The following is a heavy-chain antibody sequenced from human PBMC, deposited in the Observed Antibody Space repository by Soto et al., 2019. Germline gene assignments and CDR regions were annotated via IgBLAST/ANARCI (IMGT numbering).Heavy chain of an antibody. Sequence: SETLSLTCAVYGGSFSGYYWSWIRQPPGKGLEWIGEINHSGSTNYNPSLKSRVTISVDTSKNQFSLKLSSVTAADTAVYYCARNGRVPAAMRSSGMDVWGQGTTVTVSS. CDR1: GGSFSGYY. J-gene: IGHJ6*02. CDR3: ARNGRVPAAMRSSGMDV. CDR2: INHSGST. V-gene: IGHV4-34*01. D-gene: IGHD2-2*01.